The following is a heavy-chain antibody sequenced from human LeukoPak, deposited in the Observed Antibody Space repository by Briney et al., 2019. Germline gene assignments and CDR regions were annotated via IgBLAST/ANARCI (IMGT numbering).Heavy chain of an antibody. D-gene: IGHD3-9*01. CDR2: IYYSGST. Sequence: SETLSLTCTVSGGSISSYYWSWIRQPPGKGLEWIGYIYYSGSTNYNPSLKSRVTISVDTSKNQFSLKLSSVTAADTAVYYCARGFDGPNAFDIWGQGTMVTVSS. J-gene: IGHJ3*02. CDR1: GGSISSYY. V-gene: IGHV4-59*01. CDR3: ARGFDGPNAFDI.